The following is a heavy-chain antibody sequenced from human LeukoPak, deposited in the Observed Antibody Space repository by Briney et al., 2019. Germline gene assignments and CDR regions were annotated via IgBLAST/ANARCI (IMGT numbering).Heavy chain of an antibody. CDR2: IYTSGST. CDR1: GGSISSYY. D-gene: IGHD2-2*02. Sequence: SETLSLTCTVSGGSISSYYWSWIRQPAGKGLEWIGRIYTSGSTNYNPSLKSRVTMSVDTSKNQFSLKLSSVTAADTAVYYCARVARYCSSTSCYTFDYWGQGTLVTVSS. V-gene: IGHV4-4*07. J-gene: IGHJ4*02. CDR3: ARVARYCSSTSCYTFDY.